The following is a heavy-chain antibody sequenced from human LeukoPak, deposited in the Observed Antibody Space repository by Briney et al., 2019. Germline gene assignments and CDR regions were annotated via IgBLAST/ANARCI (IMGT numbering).Heavy chain of an antibody. CDR1: GYTFTGYA. CDR2: INGGSGNT. CDR3: ARDWGYQLIAY. D-gene: IGHD2-2*01. V-gene: IGHV1-3*01. J-gene: IGHJ4*02. Sequence: ASVKVSCKASGYTFTGYALHWVRQAPGQRLEWMGWINGGSGNTKYSQNFQGRVTITRDTSASTAYSELSSLRSEDTAVYYCARDWGYQLIAYWGQGTLVTVSS.